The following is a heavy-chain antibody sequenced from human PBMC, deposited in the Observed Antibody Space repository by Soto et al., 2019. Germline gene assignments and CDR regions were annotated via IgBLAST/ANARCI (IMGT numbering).Heavy chain of an antibody. CDR2: IYYSGST. CDR3: AREGPKGVWLSVMDV. Sequence: SETLSLTCTVSGGSISSYYWSWIRQPPGKGLEWIGYIYYSGSTNYNPSLKSRVTISVDTSKNQFSLKLSSVTAADTAVYYCAREGPKGVWLSVMDVWGQGTTVTVSS. D-gene: IGHD2-21*01. V-gene: IGHV4-59*01. CDR1: GGSISSYY. J-gene: IGHJ6*02.